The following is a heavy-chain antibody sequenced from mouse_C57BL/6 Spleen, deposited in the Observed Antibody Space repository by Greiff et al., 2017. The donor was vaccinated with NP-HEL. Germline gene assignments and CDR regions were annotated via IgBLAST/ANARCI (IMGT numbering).Heavy chain of an antibody. CDR3: TRDPRYYGSSPYAMDY. CDR1: GFTFSSYA. D-gene: IGHD1-1*01. Sequence: EVMLVESGEGLVKPGGSLKLSCAASGFTFSSYAMSWVRQTPEKRLEWVAYISSGGDYIYYADTVKGRFTISRDNARNTLYLQMSSLKSEDTAMYYCTRDPRYYGSSPYAMDYWGQGTSVTVSS. V-gene: IGHV5-9-1*02. CDR2: ISSGGDYI. J-gene: IGHJ4*01.